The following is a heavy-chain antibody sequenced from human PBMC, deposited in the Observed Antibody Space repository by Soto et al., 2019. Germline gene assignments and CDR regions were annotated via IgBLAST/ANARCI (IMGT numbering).Heavy chain of an antibody. Sequence: EVQLVESGGGLVQPGGSLKLSCAASGFTFSGSAMHWVRQASGKGLEWVGRIRSKANSYATAYAASVKGRFTISGDDSKNTAYLQMNSLKTEDTAVYYCTRSGGTTYSYYYGMDVWGQGTTVTVSS. D-gene: IGHD1-7*01. CDR1: GFTFSGSA. CDR2: IRSKANSYAT. CDR3: TRSGGTTYSYYYGMDV. V-gene: IGHV3-73*02. J-gene: IGHJ6*02.